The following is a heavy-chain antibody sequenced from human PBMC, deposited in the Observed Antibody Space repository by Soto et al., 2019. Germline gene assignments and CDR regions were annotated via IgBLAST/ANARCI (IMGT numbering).Heavy chain of an antibody. J-gene: IGHJ4*02. V-gene: IGHV3-53*04. D-gene: IGHD1-7*01. CDR1: GFTVSSKY. Sequence: GGSLRLSCAASGFTVSSKYMSWVRQAPGKGLEWVSVIYSGGSTHYADSVKGRFTISRHNSENTLYLQMNSLRAEDTAVYYCARTATGTIGVFDYWGQGAPVTVSS. CDR3: ARTATGTIGVFDY. CDR2: IYSGGST.